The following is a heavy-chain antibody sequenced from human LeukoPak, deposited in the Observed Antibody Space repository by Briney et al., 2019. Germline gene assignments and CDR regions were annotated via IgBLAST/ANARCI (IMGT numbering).Heavy chain of an antibody. V-gene: IGHV4-34*01. Sequence: QASETLSLTCAVYGGSFSGYYWSWIRQPPGKGLEWIGEINHSGSTNYNPSLKSRVTISVDTSKNQFSLKLSSVTAADTAVYYCARPPYYDSSGYRDYWGQGTLVTVSS. J-gene: IGHJ4*02. CDR3: ARPPYYDSSGYRDY. CDR2: INHSGST. D-gene: IGHD3-22*01. CDR1: GGSFSGYY.